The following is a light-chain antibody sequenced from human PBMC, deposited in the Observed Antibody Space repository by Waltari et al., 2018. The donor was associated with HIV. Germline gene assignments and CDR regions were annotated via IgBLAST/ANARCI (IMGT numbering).Light chain of an antibody. Sequence: QSVLTPPPSASGTPGQRVTISCSVSHSNIGSNPVYLYQQFPGTAPKLLIYRDNQRPSGVPDRFSGSKSGTSASLASSGLRSEDEADYYCAAWDHSLSARVFGGGTKMTVL. CDR2: RDN. V-gene: IGLV1-47*01. J-gene: IGLJ3*02. CDR3: AAWDHSLSARV. CDR1: HSNIGSNP.